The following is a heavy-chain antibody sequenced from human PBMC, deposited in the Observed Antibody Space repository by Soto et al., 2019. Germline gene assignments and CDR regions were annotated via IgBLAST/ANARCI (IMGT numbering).Heavy chain of an antibody. D-gene: IGHD3-10*01. V-gene: IGHV1-69*01. J-gene: IGHJ4*02. CDR3: ARDLDYYGSGNYYKRIDY. CDR1: GGPFSDYA. CDR2: IIPRFGTA. Sequence: QVQLVQSGAEVKKPGSSVKVSCKVSGGPFSDYAVSWVRQAPGQGLEWMGGIIPRFGTANYAQKFQGRVTITADESTTTAYMELSSLRSEDTAVYYCARDLDYYGSGNYYKRIDYWGQGPLFTVSS.